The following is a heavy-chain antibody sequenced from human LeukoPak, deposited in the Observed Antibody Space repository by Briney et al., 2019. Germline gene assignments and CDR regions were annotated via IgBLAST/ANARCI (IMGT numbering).Heavy chain of an antibody. CDR2: IRSKANNYGT. CDR1: GFTFSGSG. CDR3: SRQPPDYGGSDH. V-gene: IGHV3-73*01. D-gene: IGHD4/OR15-4a*01. Sequence: GGSLRLYGAASGFTFSGSGMHWVRQASGKGLEWVGRIRSKANNYGTAYAASVKGRFAISRDDSKNTAYLQMNSLKTEDTAVYYCSRQPPDYGGSDHWGQGTLVTVSS. J-gene: IGHJ4*02.